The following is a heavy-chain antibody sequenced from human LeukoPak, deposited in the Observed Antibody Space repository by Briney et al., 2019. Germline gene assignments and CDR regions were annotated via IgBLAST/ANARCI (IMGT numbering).Heavy chain of an antibody. J-gene: IGHJ5*02. CDR1: GGTFSSYA. D-gene: IGHD3-16*01. V-gene: IGHV1-69*04. Sequence: SVMVSYKASGGTFSSYAISWVRQAPGQGLEWMGRIIPILGIANYAQKFQGRVTITADKSTSTAYMELSSLRSEDTAVYYCARDYGLRLGELPWGQGTLVTVSS. CDR3: ARDYGLRLGELP. CDR2: IIPILGIA.